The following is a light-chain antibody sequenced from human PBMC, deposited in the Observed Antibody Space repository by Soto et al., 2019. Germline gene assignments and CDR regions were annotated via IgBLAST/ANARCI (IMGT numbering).Light chain of an antibody. CDR1: SSNIGANYD. J-gene: IGLJ1*01. CDR2: GNN. Sequence: QSVLTHPASVSGAPGQRVTISGTGSSSNIGANYDVHWYQHRPGTAPKLLIFGNNNRPSGVPDRFSGSKSGTSASLAITGHQAEDEGDYYCQSYDSTLSARYVFGTGTKATVL. V-gene: IGLV1-40*01. CDR3: QSYDSTLSARYV.